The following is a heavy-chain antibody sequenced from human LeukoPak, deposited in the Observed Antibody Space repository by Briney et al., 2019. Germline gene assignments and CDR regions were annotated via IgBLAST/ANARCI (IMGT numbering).Heavy chain of an antibody. Sequence: PGRSLRLSCAASEFIFSNYGRHWVRQAPGKGLEWVTVISNGGSNKYYADSVKGRFTIYRENSKNTLYLQLNSLRAEDTAVYYCAKDLEYYGSGSYGGIFDYWGQGTLVTVSP. J-gene: IGHJ4*02. CDR1: EFIFSNYG. V-gene: IGHV3-30*18. CDR2: ISNGGSNK. CDR3: AKDLEYYGSGSYGGIFDY. D-gene: IGHD3-10*01.